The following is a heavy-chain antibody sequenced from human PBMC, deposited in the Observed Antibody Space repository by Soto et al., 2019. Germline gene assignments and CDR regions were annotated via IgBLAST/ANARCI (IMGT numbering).Heavy chain of an antibody. Sequence: EVQLLESGGGLVQPGGSLRLSCALCVFTFSTYDMSYAMSWVRQAPGKGLEWVSTLSGSTYYADSVKALFTISTDNSKSTLFLQMNRLRAEDTAVYYCARSLGPGSHYIGYWGQGTLVTVSS. V-gene: IGHV3-23*01. J-gene: IGHJ4*02. CDR2: LSGST. CDR1: VFTFSTYDMSYA. CDR3: ARSLGPGSHYIGY. D-gene: IGHD3-10*01.